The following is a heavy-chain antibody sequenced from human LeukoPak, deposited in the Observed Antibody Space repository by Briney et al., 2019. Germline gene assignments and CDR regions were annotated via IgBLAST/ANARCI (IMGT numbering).Heavy chain of an antibody. CDR1: GGTFSSYA. CDR2: IISIFGTA. CDR3: ARAISRGPDAFDI. V-gene: IGHV1-69*05. J-gene: IGHJ3*02. D-gene: IGHD2-2*01. Sequence: SVKVSCKASGGTFSSYAISWVRQAPGQGLEWMGGIISIFGTANYAQTFQGRVTINTDESTSTAYMELSSLRSEDTAVYYCARAISRGPDAFDIWGQGTMVTVSS.